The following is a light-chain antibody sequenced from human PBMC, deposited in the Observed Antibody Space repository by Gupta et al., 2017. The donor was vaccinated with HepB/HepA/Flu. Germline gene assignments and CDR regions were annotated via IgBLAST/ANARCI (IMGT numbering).Light chain of an antibody. J-gene: IGLJ3*02. V-gene: IGLV4-69*01. CDR2: RNSDGSH. Sequence: QLVLTHSPSASASLGASVKLTCTLSSGHSNYAIAWHQQQPEKGPRYLMKRNSDGSHSKGDGIPERLSGSRSGHARYLTISSLQSDDESDYYCQTWGTGCVFGGGTKMTVL. CDR3: QTWGTGCV. CDR1: SGHSNYA.